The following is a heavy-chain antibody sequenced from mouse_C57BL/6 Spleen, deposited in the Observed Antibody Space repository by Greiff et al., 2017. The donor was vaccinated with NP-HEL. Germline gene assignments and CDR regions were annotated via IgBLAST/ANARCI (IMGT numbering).Heavy chain of an antibody. CDR2: IDPSDSET. Sequence: VQLQQPGAELVRPGSSVKLSCKASGYTFTSYWMHWVKQRPIQGLEWIGNIDPSDSETHYNQKFKDKATLTVDKSSSTAYMQLSSLTSEDSAVYYCARDWDEGNFDYWGQGTTLTVSS. D-gene: IGHD4-1*01. CDR1: GYTFTSYW. CDR3: ARDWDEGNFDY. V-gene: IGHV1-52*01. J-gene: IGHJ2*01.